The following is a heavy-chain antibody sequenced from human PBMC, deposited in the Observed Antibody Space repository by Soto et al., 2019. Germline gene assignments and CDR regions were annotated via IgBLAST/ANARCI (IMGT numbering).Heavy chain of an antibody. D-gene: IGHD1-26*01. V-gene: IGHV1-18*01. J-gene: IGHJ6*02. CDR2: ISAYNGNT. CDR1: GYTFTSYG. CDR3: ARCEWDWSQPYYYYGMDV. Sequence: QVQLVQSGAEVKKPGASVKVSCKASGYTFTSYGTSWVRQAPGQGLEWMGWISAYNGNTNYAQKLQGRVTMTTDTSPSTAYMELRSLRSDDTAVYYCARCEWDWSQPYYYYGMDVWGQGTTVTVSS.